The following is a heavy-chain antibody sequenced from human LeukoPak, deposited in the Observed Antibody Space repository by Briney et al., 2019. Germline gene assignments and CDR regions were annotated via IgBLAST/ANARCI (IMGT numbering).Heavy chain of an antibody. J-gene: IGHJ4*02. D-gene: IGHD7-27*01. CDR1: GFTFSNYG. Sequence: GGSLRLSCAASGFTFSNYGMHWVRQAPGKGLEWVAFISYDGIMAFISFDGSNRHYVDSAKGRFTISRDNSRNTLYLQMNSLRAEDTAVYYCARAGASWPLYYWGQGTLVTVTS. CDR2: ISYDGIMAFISFDGSNR. V-gene: IGHV3-30*03. CDR3: ARAGASWPLYY.